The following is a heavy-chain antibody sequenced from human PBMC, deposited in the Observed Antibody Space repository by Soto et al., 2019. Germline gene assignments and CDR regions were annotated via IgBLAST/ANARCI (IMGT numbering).Heavy chain of an antibody. CDR3: AREAIKGRGVNHYAYGMDG. D-gene: IGHD3-10*01. CDR2: SYYSGST. V-gene: IGHV4-59*01. J-gene: IGHJ6*02. Sequence: SETLSLTCTVSGGSISSYYWSLIRQPPGKGLEWIGYSYYSGSTNYNPSLKSRVTISVDTSKNQFSLKLSSVTAADTAVYYCAREAIKGRGVNHYAYGMDGWGQGNWVTVSS. CDR1: GGSISSYY.